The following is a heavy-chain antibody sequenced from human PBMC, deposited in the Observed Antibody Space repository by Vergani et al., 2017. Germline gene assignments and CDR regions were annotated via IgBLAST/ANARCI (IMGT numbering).Heavy chain of an antibody. V-gene: IGHV3-23*01. D-gene: IGHD5-12*01. Sequence: EVQLLESGGDLVQPGGSLRLSCAASGFTFNHYAMNWVRQAPGKGLEWVSGISGSGGSTYYAGSVKGRFTISRDSSKNTRYLQMNSLSAGDTAVYYCSKANPRKSGYDYLYYYHAMDVWGQGTTVTVSS. CDR2: ISGSGGST. CDR3: SKANPRKSGYDYLYYYHAMDV. CDR1: GFTFNHYA. J-gene: IGHJ6*02.